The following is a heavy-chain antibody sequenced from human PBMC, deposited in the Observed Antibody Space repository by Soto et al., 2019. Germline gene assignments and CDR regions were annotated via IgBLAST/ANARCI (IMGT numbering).Heavy chain of an antibody. J-gene: IGHJ4*02. Sequence: ASVKVSCKVSGYTLTELSMHWVRQAPGKGLEWMGGFDPEDGETIYAQKFQGRVTMTEDTATDTAYMELSSLRAEDTAVYHFATDGEQRLSPGLAFDYGGQGTLV. V-gene: IGHV1-24*01. CDR3: ATDGEQRLSPGLAFDY. CDR2: FDPEDGET. D-gene: IGHD6-25*01. CDR1: GYTLTELS.